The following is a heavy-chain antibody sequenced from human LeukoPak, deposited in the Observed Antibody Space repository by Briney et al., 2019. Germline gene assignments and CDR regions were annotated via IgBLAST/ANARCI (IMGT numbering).Heavy chain of an antibody. CDR3: ARDARFGRFGEPDYYGMDV. CDR1: GGSISSSSYY. J-gene: IGHJ6*02. V-gene: IGHV4-39*07. D-gene: IGHD3-10*01. Sequence: KPSETLSLTCTVSGGSISSSSYYWGWIRQPPGMGLEWIGSIYYSGSTYYNPSLKSRVTISVDTSKNQSSLKLSSVTAADTAVYYCARDARFGRFGEPDYYGMDVWGQGTTVTVSS. CDR2: IYYSGST.